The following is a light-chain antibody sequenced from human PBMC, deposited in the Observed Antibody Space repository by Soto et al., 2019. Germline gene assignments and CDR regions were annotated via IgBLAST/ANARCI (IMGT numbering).Light chain of an antibody. CDR2: AAS. V-gene: IGKV1-8*01. CDR3: QQYYSYPRT. J-gene: IGKJ1*01. Sequence: AIRTTLSPSSLSASTGARVTITCRASQGISSYLAWYQQNTGKAPKLLIYAASTLQSGVPSRFSGGGSGTDFTLTISCLQSEDVATYSCQQYYSYPRTFGQGTKV. CDR1: QGISSY.